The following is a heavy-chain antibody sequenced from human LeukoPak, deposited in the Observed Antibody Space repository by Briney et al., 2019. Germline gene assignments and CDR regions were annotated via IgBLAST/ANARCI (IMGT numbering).Heavy chain of an antibody. CDR1: GLSFGDYA. CDR3: TRLYNESTSWALDY. Sequence: PGRSLRLSCTTSGLSFGDYAMSWVRQAPGKGLEWVGFIRSKAYGGTTEYAASVKGRFTISRDDSKSIAYLQMNSLKTEDTAVYYCTRLYNESTSWALDYWGQGTLVTVSS. J-gene: IGHJ4*02. D-gene: IGHD1-14*01. CDR2: IRSKAYGGTT. V-gene: IGHV3-49*04.